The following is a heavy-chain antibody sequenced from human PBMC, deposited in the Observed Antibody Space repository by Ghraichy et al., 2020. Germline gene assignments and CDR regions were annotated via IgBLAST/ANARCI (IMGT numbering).Heavy chain of an antibody. J-gene: IGHJ5*02. CDR3: ARDVIAAAGMRFDP. Sequence: GGSLILSCAASGFTFSSYSMNWVRQAPGKGLEWVSYISSSSSTIYYADSVKGRFTISRDNAKNSLYLQMNSLRAEDTAVYYCARDVIAAAGMRFDPWGQGTLVTVSS. CDR1: GFTFSSYS. CDR2: ISSSSSTI. D-gene: IGHD6-13*01. V-gene: IGHV3-48*01.